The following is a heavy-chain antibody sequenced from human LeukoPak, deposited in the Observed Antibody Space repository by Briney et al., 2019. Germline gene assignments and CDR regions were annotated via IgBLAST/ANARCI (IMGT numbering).Heavy chain of an antibody. D-gene: IGHD3-10*01. Sequence: SETLSLTCAVSGGSISSGGYSWSWIRQPPGKGLEWIGYLYHSGSTYYNPSLKSRVTISVDRSKNQFSLKLSSVTAADTAVYYCARGKVWRYCYGSGSPFDYWGQGTLVTVSS. J-gene: IGHJ4*02. V-gene: IGHV4-30-2*01. CDR3: ARGKVWRYCYGSGSPFDY. CDR2: LYHSGST. CDR1: GGSISSGGYS.